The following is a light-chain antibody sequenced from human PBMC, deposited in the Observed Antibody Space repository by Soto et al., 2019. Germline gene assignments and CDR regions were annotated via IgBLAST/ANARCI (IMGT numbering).Light chain of an antibody. CDR3: HQYGTAPLT. Sequence: EIWLTQFPGTLSLSPGERATLSCTASQSVSSSYLAWYQQKRGQAPRPLIYGASSRATGIPDRFSGSGSGTDFTLTISRLEPEDFSVYYCHQYGTAPLTFGPGTKVDIK. V-gene: IGKV3-20*01. J-gene: IGKJ3*01. CDR1: QSVSSSY. CDR2: GAS.